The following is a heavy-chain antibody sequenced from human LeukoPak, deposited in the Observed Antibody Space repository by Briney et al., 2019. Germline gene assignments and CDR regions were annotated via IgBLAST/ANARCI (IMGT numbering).Heavy chain of an antibody. CDR3: AKLKSALIVVGA. CDR2: MSGAGDIA. CDR1: GFTFSRSS. D-gene: IGHD3-22*01. Sequence: PGGSLRLSCAASGFTFSRSSLSWVRQAPGQGLEWVSSMSGAGDIAHYAESVRGRFTISRDNSRNTLYLQMNSLRADDTAVYYCAKLKSALIVVGAWGQGIRVAVSP. V-gene: IGHV3-23*01. J-gene: IGHJ5*02.